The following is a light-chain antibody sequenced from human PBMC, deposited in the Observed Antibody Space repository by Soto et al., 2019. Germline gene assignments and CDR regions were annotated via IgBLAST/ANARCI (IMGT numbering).Light chain of an antibody. CDR3: SSYTSSRTAV. CDR1: SSDVGGYKY. Sequence: QSVLTQPASVSGSPGQSITISCTGSSSDVGGYKYVSWYQQYPGKAPKLMIYEVSNRPSGVSNRFSGSKSGNTASLTISGLQAEDEADYYCSSYTSSRTAVFGGGTKLNVL. V-gene: IGLV2-14*01. CDR2: EVS. J-gene: IGLJ2*01.